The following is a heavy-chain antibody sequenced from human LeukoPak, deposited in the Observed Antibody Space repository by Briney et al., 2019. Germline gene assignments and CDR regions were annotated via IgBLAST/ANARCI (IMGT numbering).Heavy chain of an antibody. Sequence: GGSLRLSCAASGFIFNSYGMHWVRQAPGKGLEWVAFIRYDGSNKYYADSVKGRFTISRDNSKNTLYLQMNSLRVEDTAVYYCARARAVIDAFDIWGQGTMVTVSS. J-gene: IGHJ3*02. D-gene: IGHD6-19*01. CDR1: GFIFNSYG. CDR3: ARARAVIDAFDI. CDR2: IRYDGSNK. V-gene: IGHV3-30*02.